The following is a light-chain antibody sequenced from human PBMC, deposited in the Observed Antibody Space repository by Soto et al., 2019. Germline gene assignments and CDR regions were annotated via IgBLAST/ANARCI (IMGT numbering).Light chain of an antibody. Sequence: SVLAQPPSASGSPGQSVTISCTGTSSDVGSYDYVSWYQQHPGKAPKLIIYDVNKWPAGVPDRFSGSKSGNTASLTVFGLRADDEADYYCSSYSFTNNLVFGTGTKVTVL. J-gene: IGLJ1*01. CDR3: SSYSFTNNLV. CDR2: DVN. CDR1: SSDVGSYDY. V-gene: IGLV2-8*01.